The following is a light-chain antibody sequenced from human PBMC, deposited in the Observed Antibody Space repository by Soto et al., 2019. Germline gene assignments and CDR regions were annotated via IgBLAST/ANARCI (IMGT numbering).Light chain of an antibody. Sequence: QSVLTQPPSASGTPGQRVTISCSGSDSNIGSNTVNWYQQVPGTAPKLLIYSNSQRPSGVPDRFSGSNSGTSASLAISGLQSEDEADYYCAAWDDSLNGRAVFGGGTKLTVL. CDR2: SNS. J-gene: IGLJ3*02. CDR1: DSNIGSNT. CDR3: AAWDDSLNGRAV. V-gene: IGLV1-44*01.